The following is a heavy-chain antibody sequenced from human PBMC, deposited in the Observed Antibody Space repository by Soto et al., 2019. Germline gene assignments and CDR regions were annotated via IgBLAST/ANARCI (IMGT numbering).Heavy chain of an antibody. CDR3: ARVRGLTTGTLSYFDY. Sequence: SVKVSCKASGFTFTSSAVQWVRRARGQGLEWIGWIVVGSGNTNYAHKFQERVTITRDTSTSTAYMDLSSLRSEDTAVFYCARVRGLTTGTLSYFDYWGKGTLVPVSP. CDR1: GFTFTSSA. CDR2: IVVGSGNT. D-gene: IGHD1-1*01. J-gene: IGHJ4*02. V-gene: IGHV1-58*01.